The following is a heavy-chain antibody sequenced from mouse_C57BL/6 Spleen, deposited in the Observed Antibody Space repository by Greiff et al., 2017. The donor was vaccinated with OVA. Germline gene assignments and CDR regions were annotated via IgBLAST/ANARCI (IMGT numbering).Heavy chain of an antibody. J-gene: IGHJ1*03. D-gene: IGHD1-1*01. CDR2: IDPSDSYT. CDR1: GYTFTSYW. V-gene: IGHV1-50*01. CDR3: ARSNYGSSHWYFEG. Sequence: VQLQQPGAELVKPGASVKLSCKASGYTFTSYWMQWVKQRPGQGLEWIGEIDPSDSYTNYNQKFKGKATLTVDTSTSTAYMQLSSLTSGDAAVYYCARSNYGSSHWYFEGWGTGTTVTVSS.